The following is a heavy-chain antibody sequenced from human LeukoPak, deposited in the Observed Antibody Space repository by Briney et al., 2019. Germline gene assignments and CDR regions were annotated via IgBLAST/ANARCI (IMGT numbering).Heavy chain of an antibody. V-gene: IGHV3-74*03. J-gene: IGHJ5*02. CDR2: VGPDGSTT. D-gene: IGHD4-11*01. CDR3: AREVNKWFDP. Sequence: GGSLRLSCAASGFTFTNHWMHWVRQAPGEGLVWVSRVGPDGSTTKNADSVKGRFTISRDNARSTVFLQLSSLRAEDTAVYYCAREVNKWFDPWGQGTLVTVSS. CDR1: GFTFTNHW.